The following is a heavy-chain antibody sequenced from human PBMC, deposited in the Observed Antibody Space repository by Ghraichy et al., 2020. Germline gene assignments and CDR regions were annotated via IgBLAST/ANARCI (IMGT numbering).Heavy chain of an antibody. CDR2: IYYSGST. D-gene: IGHD3-9*01. CDR1: GGSISSYY. Sequence: SQTLSLTCTVSGGSISSYYWSWIRQPPGKGLEWIGYIYYSGSTNYNPSLKSRVTISVDTSKNQFSLKLSSVTAADTAVYYCARDRGYFDWSPYYYYGMDVWGQGTTVTVSS. CDR3: ARDRGYFDWSPYYYYGMDV. V-gene: IGHV4-59*01. J-gene: IGHJ6*02.